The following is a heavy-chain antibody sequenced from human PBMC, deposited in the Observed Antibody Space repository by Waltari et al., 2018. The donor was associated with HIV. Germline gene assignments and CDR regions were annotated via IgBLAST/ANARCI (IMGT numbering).Heavy chain of an antibody. CDR2: IDTKTGSP. D-gene: IGHD2-15*01. Sequence: QVQLQQSQSQFKKPGTSVKISCKSSENAFSGSVINWVRQAPVQGLEWIGLIDTKTGSPTYAQVFSGLLILSLDTSVTTSYLQIRALKTNDTATYYCAEGYGAFDFDYWGQGTLITVSP. CDR1: ENAFSGSV. CDR3: AEGYGAFDFDY. V-gene: IGHV7-4-1*01. J-gene: IGHJ4*02.